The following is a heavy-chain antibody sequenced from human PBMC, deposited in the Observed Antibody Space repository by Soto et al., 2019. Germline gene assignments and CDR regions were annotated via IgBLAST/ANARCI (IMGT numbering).Heavy chain of an antibody. CDR1: GFTFSSYA. CDR2: ISGSGGST. CDR3: ATKAEGYCSGGSCYSDYHY. Sequence: GGSLRLSCAASGFTFSSYAMSWVRQAPGKGLEWVSAISGSGGSTYYADSVKGRFTISRDNSKNTLYQQMNSLRAEDTSVYYCATKAEGYCSGGSCYSDYHYWGQGTLVTVSS. J-gene: IGHJ4*02. V-gene: IGHV3-23*01. D-gene: IGHD2-15*01.